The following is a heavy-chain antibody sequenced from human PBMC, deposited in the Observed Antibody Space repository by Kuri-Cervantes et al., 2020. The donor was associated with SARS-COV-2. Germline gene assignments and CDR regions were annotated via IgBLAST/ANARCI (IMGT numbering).Heavy chain of an antibody. V-gene: IGHV4-34*01. CDR3: ARRVVSGMDV. J-gene: IGHJ6*02. D-gene: IGHD3-22*01. CDR2: INHSGST. CDR1: GGSFSGYY. Sequence: GSLRLSCAVYGGSFSGYYWSWIRQPPGKGLEWIGEINHSGSTNYNPSLKSRVTISVDTSKNQFSLKLSSVTAADTAVYYCARRVVSGMDVWGQGITVTVSS.